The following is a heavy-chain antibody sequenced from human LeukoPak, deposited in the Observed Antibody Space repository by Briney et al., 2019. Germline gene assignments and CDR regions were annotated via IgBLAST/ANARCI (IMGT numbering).Heavy chain of an antibody. D-gene: IGHD3-16*02. Sequence: WMGXISAYNGNTNYAQKLQGRVTMTTDTSTSTAYMELRSLRSDDTAVYYCARVYYDYVWGSYRYPPFFDYWGQGTLVTVSS. J-gene: IGHJ4*02. V-gene: IGHV1-18*01. CDR2: ISAYNGNT. CDR3: ARVYYDYVWGSYRYPPFFDY.